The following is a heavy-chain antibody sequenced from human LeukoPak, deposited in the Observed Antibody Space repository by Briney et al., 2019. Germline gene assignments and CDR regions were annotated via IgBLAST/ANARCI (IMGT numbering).Heavy chain of an antibody. Sequence: RPGRSLRLSCAASGFTFSSYGMHWVRQAPGKGLEWVAVIWYDGSNQYYADSVKGRFTISRDNSKNTLYLQMNSLRAEDTAVYYCAKDSPNYYDSSGYHPWGQGTLVTVSS. CDR2: IWYDGSNQ. CDR3: AKDSPNYYDSSGYHP. J-gene: IGHJ5*02. D-gene: IGHD3-22*01. CDR1: GFTFSSYG. V-gene: IGHV3-33*06.